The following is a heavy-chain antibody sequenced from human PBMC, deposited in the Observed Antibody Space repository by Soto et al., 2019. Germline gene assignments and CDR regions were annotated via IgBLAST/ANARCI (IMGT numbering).Heavy chain of an antibody. CDR1: GFTVSSNY. V-gene: IGHV3-53*01. CDR2: IYSGGST. Sequence: EVQLVESGGGLIQPGGSLRLSCAASGFTVSSNYMSWVRQAPGKGLEWVSVIYSGGSTYYADSVKGRFTISRDNSKNTLYLQMSSLRAEDTAVYYCARGHPIAAAGFDYWGQGTLVTVSS. J-gene: IGHJ4*02. CDR3: ARGHPIAAAGFDY. D-gene: IGHD6-13*01.